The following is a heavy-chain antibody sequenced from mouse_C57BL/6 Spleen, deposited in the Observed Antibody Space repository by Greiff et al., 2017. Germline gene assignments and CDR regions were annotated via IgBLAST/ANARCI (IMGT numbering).Heavy chain of an antibody. CDR3: ASEGIGFAY. V-gene: IGHV1-80*01. Sequence: LQQSGASVKISCKASGYAFSSYWMNWVKQRPGKGLEWIGQIYPGVGDTNYNGKFKGKATLTADKSSSTAYMQLSSLNSEDSSVYSCASEGIGFAYWGQGTLVTVSA. CDR2: IYPGVGDT. CDR1: GYAFSSYW. J-gene: IGHJ3*01.